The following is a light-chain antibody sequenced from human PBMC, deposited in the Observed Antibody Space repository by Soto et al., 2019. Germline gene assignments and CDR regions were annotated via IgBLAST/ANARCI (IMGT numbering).Light chain of an antibody. CDR3: QQYNNWPPIT. V-gene: IGKV3D-15*01. J-gene: IGKJ5*01. Sequence: EIVLTQSPGTLSLSPGERATLSCRASQSVSSSYLAWYQQKPGPAPGLLIYGASTRATGIPARFSGSGSGTEFTLTISNLQSEDFAVYYCQQYNNWPPITFGQGTRLEIK. CDR2: GAS. CDR1: QSVSSSY.